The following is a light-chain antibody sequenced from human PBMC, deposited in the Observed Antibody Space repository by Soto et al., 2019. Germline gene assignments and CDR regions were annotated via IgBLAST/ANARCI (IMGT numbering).Light chain of an antibody. CDR3: VSHTTGSTYV. CDR1: SSDVGGHDY. Sequence: QSALTQPASVSGSPGQSITISCTGTSSDVGGHDYVSWYQQHPGKAPKVIINEVSNRPSGVSDRFSGSKSGNTASLTISGLQAEDEADYYCVSHTTGSTYVFGTGTKLTVL. CDR2: EVS. J-gene: IGLJ1*01. V-gene: IGLV2-14*01.